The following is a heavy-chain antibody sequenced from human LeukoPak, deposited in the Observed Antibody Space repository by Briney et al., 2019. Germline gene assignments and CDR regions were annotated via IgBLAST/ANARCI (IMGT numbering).Heavy chain of an antibody. V-gene: IGHV3-74*01. Sequence: GGSLRLSCAASGYTFSSYWMHWVRDAPGKGLVWVSRIDTDGSVTSYADSVKGRFTISRDNAKMSLYLQMNSLRVEDTAVYYCATYSTRNAREFQSWGQGTLVTVSS. CDR2: IDTDGSVT. D-gene: IGHD4-11*01. CDR1: GYTFSSYW. J-gene: IGHJ1*01. CDR3: ATYSTRNAREFQS.